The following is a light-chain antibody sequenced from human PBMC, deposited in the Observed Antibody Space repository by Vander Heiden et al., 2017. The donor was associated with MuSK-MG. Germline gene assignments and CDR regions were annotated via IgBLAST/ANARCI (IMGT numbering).Light chain of an antibody. V-gene: IGKV1-39*01. J-gene: IGKJ4*01. CDR3: QQTYT. Sequence: IQMTQSPSSLSASVGVRVTITSRASQGISSYLNGDQEKPGKAPKLQIYSASSLQSGVQYRFSGSGSVTDFTVTLSSVQPEDFATHYRQQTYTFGGGTKVEIK. CDR1: QGISSY. CDR2: SAS.